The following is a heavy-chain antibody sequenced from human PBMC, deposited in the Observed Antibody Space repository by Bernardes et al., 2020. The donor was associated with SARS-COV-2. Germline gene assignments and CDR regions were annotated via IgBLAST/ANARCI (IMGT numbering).Heavy chain of an antibody. CDR2: ISTGGSTK. CDR1: GGSFSSSV. J-gene: IGHJ4*02. Sequence: LSLTCAVYGGSFSSSVMNWVRQAPGKGLEWVSYISTGGSTKYYADSVKGRFTISRDNAKNSLYLQMNSLRAEDTAVYYCARGFDYWGQGILVTVSS. CDR3: ARGFDY. V-gene: IGHV3-48*03.